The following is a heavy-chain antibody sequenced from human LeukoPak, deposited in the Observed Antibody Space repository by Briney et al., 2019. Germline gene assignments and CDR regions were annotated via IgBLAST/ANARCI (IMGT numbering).Heavy chain of an antibody. Sequence: SETLSLTCTVSDASISRYYWSWIRQPPGKGLEWIGSIHFSRSTNYNPSLRSRVTISVDTSKNQLSLKLSSVTAADTAVYYCARDLGGIYFDYWGQGTLVTVSS. J-gene: IGHJ4*02. CDR1: DASISRYY. CDR2: IHFSRST. V-gene: IGHV4-59*01. CDR3: ARDLGGIYFDY. D-gene: IGHD1-26*01.